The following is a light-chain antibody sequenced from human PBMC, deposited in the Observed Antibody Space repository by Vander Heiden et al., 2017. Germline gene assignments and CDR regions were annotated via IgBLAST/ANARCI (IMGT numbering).Light chain of an antibody. Sequence: DIQMTQSPSPLSASVGDRVTITCRASQSISSWLAWYQQKPRKAPKRLIYKASSVESGVPSRVSGSGSGTEVTLTISSLQPDDFATYYGQHYDSFPWTFGQGTKVEIK. V-gene: IGKV1-5*03. CDR3: QHYDSFPWT. J-gene: IGKJ1*01. CDR1: QSISSW. CDR2: KAS.